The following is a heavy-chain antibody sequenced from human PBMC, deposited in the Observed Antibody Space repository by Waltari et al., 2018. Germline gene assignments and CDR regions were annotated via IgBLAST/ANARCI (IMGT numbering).Heavy chain of an antibody. Sequence: EVQLVESGGGLVQPGRSLRLSCAASGFNFNDYAMHWVRQAPGKGLDWVSGIRWNSGVIAYADSVKGRFTISRDNAKNSLYLQMNSLRAEDTALYYCAKDKEGWSSFDYWGQGALVTVSS. CDR1: GFNFNDYA. CDR3: AKDKEGWSSFDY. V-gene: IGHV3-9*01. D-gene: IGHD6-19*01. CDR2: IRWNSGVI. J-gene: IGHJ4*02.